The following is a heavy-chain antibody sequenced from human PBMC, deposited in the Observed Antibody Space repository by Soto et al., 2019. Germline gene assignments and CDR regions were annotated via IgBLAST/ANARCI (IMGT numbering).Heavy chain of an antibody. D-gene: IGHD5-12*01. V-gene: IGHV2-5*02. Sequence: QITLKESGPTLVKPTQTLTLTCTFSGFSLSTSGVGVGWIRQPPGKALEWLAVIYWDDDKRYSPSLKSRLTXTXHXXKHQVVLTMPNLDPVDTAAYYCAHSPRRYDPNFDYWGQGTLVTVSS. CDR2: IYWDDDK. J-gene: IGHJ4*02. CDR1: GFSLSTSGVG. CDR3: AHSPRRYDPNFDY.